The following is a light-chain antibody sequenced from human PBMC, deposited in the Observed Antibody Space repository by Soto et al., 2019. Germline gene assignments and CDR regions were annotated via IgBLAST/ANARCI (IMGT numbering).Light chain of an antibody. CDR1: SANIGSNT. CDR3: SSYTSISTLYV. CDR2: EVS. Sequence: QSVLTQPPSASGTPGQRVTISCSGSSANIGSNTVNWYQQLPGTAPKLLIYEVSHRPSGVSNRFSGSKSDNTASLTISGLQAEDEADYYCSSYTSISTLYVFXTGTKVTVL. V-gene: IGLV1-44*01. J-gene: IGLJ1*01.